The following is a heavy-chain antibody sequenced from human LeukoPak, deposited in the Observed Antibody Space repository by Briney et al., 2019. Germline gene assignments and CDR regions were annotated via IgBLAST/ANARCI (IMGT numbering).Heavy chain of an antibody. CDR1: GYTFTSNY. CDR2: FDPEDGET. V-gene: IGHV1-24*01. D-gene: IGHD6-19*01. Sequence: ASVKVSCKASGYTFTSNYIHWVRQATGQGLEWMGGFDPEDGETIYAQKFQGRVTMTEDTSTDTAYMELSSLRSEDTAVYYCATVAVAHYYYYGMDVWGQGTTVTVSS. J-gene: IGHJ6*02. CDR3: ATVAVAHYYYYGMDV.